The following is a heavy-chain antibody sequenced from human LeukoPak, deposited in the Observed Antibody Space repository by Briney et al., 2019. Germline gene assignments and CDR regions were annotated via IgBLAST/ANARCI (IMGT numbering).Heavy chain of an antibody. J-gene: IGHJ4*02. CDR1: GASVSDGNYY. Sequence: SETLSLTCSVSGASVSDGNYYWSWIRQPPGKGLEWIGYMFYSESTKYNPSLKSRVTISVDKSKNQFSLKLSSVTAADTAVYYCARAGVGYSYGFDYWGQGTLVTVSS. D-gene: IGHD5-18*01. CDR3: ARAGVGYSYGFDY. CDR2: MFYSEST. V-gene: IGHV4-61*01.